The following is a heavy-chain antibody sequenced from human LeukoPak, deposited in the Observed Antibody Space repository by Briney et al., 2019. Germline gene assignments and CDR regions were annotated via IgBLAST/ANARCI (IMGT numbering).Heavy chain of an antibody. CDR3: AGEMVRGVIDY. CDR1: GFTVSSNY. CDR2: IYSGGST. D-gene: IGHD3-10*01. Sequence: PGGSLRLSCAASGFTVSSNYMSWVRQAPGKGLEWVSVIYSGGSTYYADSVKGRFTISRDNSKNTLYLQTNSLRAEDTAVYYCAGEMVRGVIDYWGQGTLVTVSS. V-gene: IGHV3-53*01. J-gene: IGHJ4*02.